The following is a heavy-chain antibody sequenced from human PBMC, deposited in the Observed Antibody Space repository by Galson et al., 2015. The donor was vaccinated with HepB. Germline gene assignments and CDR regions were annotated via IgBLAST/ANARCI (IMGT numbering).Heavy chain of an antibody. CDR1: GYTFSTYY. D-gene: IGHD2-15*01. CDR2: INPYNRAT. CDR3: ARGAVVGVVGATQNNWFDP. Sequence: SVKVSCKASGYTFSTYYITWVRQAPGQGLEWMGWINPYNRATNYARRLQGRVTMTTDTFTSTAYMELRSLRSDDTAVYFCARGAVVGVVGATQNNWFDPWGQGTLVIVSS. V-gene: IGHV1-18*01. J-gene: IGHJ5*02.